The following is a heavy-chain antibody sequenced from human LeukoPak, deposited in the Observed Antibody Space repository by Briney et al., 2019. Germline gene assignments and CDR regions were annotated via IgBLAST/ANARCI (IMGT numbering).Heavy chain of an antibody. CDR2: INWNGAWT. Sequence: GGSLRLSCAASGFKFDDYGMSWVRQAPGKGLEWVCDINWNGAWTGYADSVKGRFTISRDNSKNTLYLQMNSLRAEDTAVYYCARDVGDYWGQGTLVTVSS. V-gene: IGHV3-20*04. D-gene: IGHD1-26*01. CDR1: GFKFDDYG. J-gene: IGHJ4*02. CDR3: ARDVGDY.